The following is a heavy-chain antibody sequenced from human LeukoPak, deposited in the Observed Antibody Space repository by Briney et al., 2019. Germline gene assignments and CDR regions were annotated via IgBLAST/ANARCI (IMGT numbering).Heavy chain of an antibody. D-gene: IGHD2-8*01. CDR3: ATDVGYS. J-gene: IGHJ4*02. V-gene: IGHV3-7*01. Sequence: GGSLRLSYTASGFTFSDFWMSWVRQAPGKGLEWVATITHVGGEKFYVDSVEGRFTISRDNTKNSLYLQMNSLRAEDTALYYCATDVGYSWGQGTLVTVSS. CDR2: ITHVGGEK. CDR1: GFTFSDFW.